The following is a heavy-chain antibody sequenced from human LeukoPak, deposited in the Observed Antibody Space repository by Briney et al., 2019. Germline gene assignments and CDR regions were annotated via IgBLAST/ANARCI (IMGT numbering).Heavy chain of an antibody. V-gene: IGHV4-4*07. J-gene: IGHJ4*02. Sequence: PSETLSLTCTVSGGSISSYYWSWIRQPAGEGLEWIGRIYTSGSTNYNPSLKSRVTISVDKSKNQFSLKLSSVTAADTAVYYCARENYDILTGYSYFDYWGQGTLVTVSS. CDR2: IYTSGST. D-gene: IGHD3-9*01. CDR1: GGSISSYY. CDR3: ARENYDILTGYSYFDY.